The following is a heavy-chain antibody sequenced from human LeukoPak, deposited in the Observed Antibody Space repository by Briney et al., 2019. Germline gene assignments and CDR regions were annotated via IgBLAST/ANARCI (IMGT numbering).Heavy chain of an antibody. D-gene: IGHD3-10*01. CDR2: IYPGDSDT. V-gene: IGHV5-51*01. CDR3: ARGGYYGSGSYYTFDY. J-gene: IGHJ4*02. Sequence: GESLKISCKGSGYSFTSYWIAWVRQMPGKGLEWMGIIYPGDSDTTYSPSFQGQVTISADKSISTAYLQWSSLKASDTAMYYCARGGYYGSGSYYTFDYWGQGTLVTVSS. CDR1: GYSFTSYW.